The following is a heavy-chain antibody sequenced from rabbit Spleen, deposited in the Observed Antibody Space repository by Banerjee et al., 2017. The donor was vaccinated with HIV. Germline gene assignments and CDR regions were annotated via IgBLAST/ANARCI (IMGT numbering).Heavy chain of an antibody. CDR2: IAGSSSGFT. CDR1: GVSFSSGYD. J-gene: IGHJ4*01. CDR3: TRDSAGREDFNL. V-gene: IGHV1S45*01. D-gene: IGHD4-2*01. Sequence: QEQLVESGGGLVKPGASLTLTCKASGVSFSSGYDMCWVRQAPGKGLEWISCIAGSSSGFTYSATWAQGRFTCSKTSSTTVTLQMTSLTVADTATYFCTRDSAGREDFNLWGPGTLVTVS.